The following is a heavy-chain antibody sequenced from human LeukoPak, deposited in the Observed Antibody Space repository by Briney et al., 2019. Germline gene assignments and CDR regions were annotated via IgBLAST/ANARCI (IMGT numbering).Heavy chain of an antibody. J-gene: IGHJ4*02. CDR2: ISGSGGST. CDR1: GFTFSSYA. CDR3: AKAGDGYNYVFGDY. V-gene: IGHV3-23*01. D-gene: IGHD5-24*01. Sequence: GASLRLSCAASGFTFSSYAMSWVRQAPGKGLEWVSAISGSGGSTYYADSVKGRFTISRDNSKNTLYLQMNGLRAEDTAVYYCAKAGDGYNYVFGDYWGQGTLVTVSS.